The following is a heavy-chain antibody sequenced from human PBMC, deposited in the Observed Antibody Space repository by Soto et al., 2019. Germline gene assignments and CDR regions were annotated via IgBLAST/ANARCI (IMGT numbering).Heavy chain of an antibody. CDR3: VRRGYNWQFSDY. CDR2: ISSSDNEK. Sequence: GGSLRLSCAASGFTFSSYGMSWVRQAPGKGLEWVSSISSSDNEKFYAASVKGRFTISRDSSKNTLYLEMSSLRPEDTAVYYCVRRGYNWQFSDYWGQGTLVTVS. V-gene: IGHV3-23*01. J-gene: IGHJ4*02. D-gene: IGHD6-25*01. CDR1: GFTFSSYG.